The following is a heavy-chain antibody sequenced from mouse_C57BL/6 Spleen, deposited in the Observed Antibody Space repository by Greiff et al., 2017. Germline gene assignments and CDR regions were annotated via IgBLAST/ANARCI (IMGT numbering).Heavy chain of an antibody. CDR3: AREDYYGSSPGFAY. Sequence: QVHVKQPGAELVRPGSSVKLSCKASGYTFTSYWMHWVKQRPIQGLEWIGNIDPSDSETHYNQKFKDKATLTVDKSSSTAYMQLSSLTSEDSAVYYCAREDYYGSSPGFAYWGQGTLVTVSA. J-gene: IGHJ3*01. CDR1: GYTFTSYW. V-gene: IGHV1-52*01. D-gene: IGHD1-1*01. CDR2: IDPSDSET.